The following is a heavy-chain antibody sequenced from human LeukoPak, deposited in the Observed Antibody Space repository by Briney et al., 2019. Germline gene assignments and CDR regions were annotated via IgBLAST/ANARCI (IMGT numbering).Heavy chain of an antibody. V-gene: IGHV3-49*04. Sequence: GGSLRLSCAASGFTFSSYSMNWVRQAPGKGLEWVGFIRSKAYGGTTEYAASVKGRFTISRDDSKSIAYLQMNSLKTEDTAVYYCTREQTIVVVPAAIYYWGQGTLVTVSS. D-gene: IGHD2-2*01. CDR3: TREQTIVVVPAAIYY. CDR1: GFTFSSYS. CDR2: IRSKAYGGTT. J-gene: IGHJ4*02.